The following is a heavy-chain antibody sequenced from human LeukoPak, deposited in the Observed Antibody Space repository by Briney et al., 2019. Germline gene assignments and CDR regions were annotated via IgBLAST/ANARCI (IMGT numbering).Heavy chain of an antibody. CDR1: GFTFSSYS. D-gene: IGHD1-7*01. CDR2: ISSSSSHI. J-gene: IGHJ4*02. Sequence: GGSLRLSCAASGFTFSSYSMNWVRQAPGKGLEWVSSISSSSSHIYYADSVKGRFTISRDNAKNSLYLQMNSLRAEDTAVYYCARLGGITGTRGFDYWGQGTLVTVSS. V-gene: IGHV3-21*01. CDR3: ARLGGITGTRGFDY.